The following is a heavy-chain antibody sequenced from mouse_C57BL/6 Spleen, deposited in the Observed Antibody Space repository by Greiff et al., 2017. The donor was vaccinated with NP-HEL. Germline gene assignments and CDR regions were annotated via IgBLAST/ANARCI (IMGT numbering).Heavy chain of an antibody. Sequence: QVQLQQPGAELVRPGSSVKLSCKASGYTFTSYWMHWVKQRPIQGLEWIGNIDPSDSETHYTQKFKDKATLTVDNSSSTAYMQLSSLTSADSAVYYCARWLTGADYWGQGTTLTVSS. D-gene: IGHD4-1*01. V-gene: IGHV1-52*01. J-gene: IGHJ2*01. CDR2: IDPSDSET. CDR1: GYTFTSYW. CDR3: ARWLTGADY.